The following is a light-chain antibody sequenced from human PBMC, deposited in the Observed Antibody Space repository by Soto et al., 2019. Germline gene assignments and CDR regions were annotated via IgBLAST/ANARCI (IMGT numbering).Light chain of an antibody. CDR1: QGISSY. CDR3: QQYDNDAWS. J-gene: IGKJ1*01. Sequence: DIQLTQSPSSLSASVGDRVTITCRVSQGISSYLNWYRQKPGKVPKLLMYKASTLESGVPSRFSGSGSGTEFTLSISGLQPDDFATYYCQQYDNDAWSFGQGTK. CDR2: KAS. V-gene: IGKV1-5*03.